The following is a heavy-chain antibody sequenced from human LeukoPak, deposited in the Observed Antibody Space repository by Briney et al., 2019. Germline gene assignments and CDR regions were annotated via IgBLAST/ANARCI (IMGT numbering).Heavy chain of an antibody. CDR2: ISAYNGDT. CDR3: ASRESAGVYYYGMDV. Sequence: ASVKVSCKASGYTFTKHGISWVRQAPGQGLEWMGWISAYNGDTYYAQKFQGRVTMTRNTSISTAYMELSSLRSEDTAVYYCASRESAGVYYYGMDVWGQGTTVTVSS. CDR1: GYTFTKHG. V-gene: IGHV1-18*01. J-gene: IGHJ6*02.